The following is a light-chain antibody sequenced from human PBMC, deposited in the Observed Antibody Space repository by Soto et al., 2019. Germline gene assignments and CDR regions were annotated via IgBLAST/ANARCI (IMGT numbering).Light chain of an antibody. CDR2: GAS. J-gene: IGKJ1*01. Sequence: EIVMTQSPATLSVSPVEGATLSCSASQSVSSNLAWYHQKPGQAPRLLIYGASTRATGIPARFSGSGSGTEFTLTISSLQPDDFATYYCQHYNSYSEAFGQGTKVDIK. CDR3: QHYNSYSEA. CDR1: QSVSSN. V-gene: IGKV3-15*01.